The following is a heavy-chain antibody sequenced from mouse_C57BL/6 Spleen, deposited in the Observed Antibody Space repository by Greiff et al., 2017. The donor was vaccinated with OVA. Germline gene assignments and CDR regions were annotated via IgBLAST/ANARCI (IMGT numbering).Heavy chain of an antibody. J-gene: IGHJ4*01. CDR2: INPSSGYT. V-gene: IGHV1-7*01. CDR1: GYTFTSYW. D-gene: IGHD2-3*01. CDR3: ARLNPDGFYAMDY. Sequence: QVQLKQSGAELAKPGASVKLSCKASGYTFTSYWMHWVKQRPGQGLEWIGYINPSSGYTKYNQKFKDKATLTADKSSSTAYMQLSSLTYEDSAVYYCARLNPDGFYAMDYWGQGTSVTVSS.